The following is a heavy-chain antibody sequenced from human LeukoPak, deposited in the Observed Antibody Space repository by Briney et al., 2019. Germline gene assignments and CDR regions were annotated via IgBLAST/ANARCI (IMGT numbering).Heavy chain of an antibody. D-gene: IGHD5-18*01. V-gene: IGHV4-4*07. CDR3: ARGSGYTYGYPFDS. Sequence: SETLSLTCTVSGGSISSYYWSWIRQPAGKGLEWIGRIYTSGSTNYNPSLKSRVTMSVDTSKNQSSLMLSSVTAADTAVYYCARGSGYTYGYPFDSWGQGTLVTVSS. CDR2: IYTSGST. J-gene: IGHJ4*02. CDR1: GGSISSYY.